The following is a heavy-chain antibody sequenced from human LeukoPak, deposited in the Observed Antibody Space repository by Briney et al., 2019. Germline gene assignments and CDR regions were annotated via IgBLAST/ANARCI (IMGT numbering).Heavy chain of an antibody. J-gene: IGHJ6*03. CDR3: ARSFSSSSYYYYYYYMDV. CDR1: GFSLSTSGMC. D-gene: IGHD6-6*01. Sequence: SGPTLVNPTQILTLTCTFSGFSLSTSGMCVSWIRQPPGKALEWLARIDWGDDKYYSTSLKTRLTISKDTSKNQVVLTMTNMDPVDTATYYCARSFSSSSYYYYYYYMDVWGKGTTVTVSS. CDR2: IDWGDDK. V-gene: IGHV2-70*11.